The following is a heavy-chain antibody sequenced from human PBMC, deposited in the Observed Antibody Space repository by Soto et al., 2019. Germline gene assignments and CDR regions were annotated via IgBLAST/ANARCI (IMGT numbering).Heavy chain of an antibody. CDR1: GYSFTNYW. CDR3: ATGGDWYFLGI. CDR2: LWSVDTDP. J-gene: IGHJ3*02. Sequence: PWASLKMSCQGSGYSFTNYWNGWVRRLPGKCLDWVGSLWSVDTDPRHNPSFSCQAPLSADRSICTAYLQCSSLKASDTAMYYSATGGDWYFLGISAKATLVTVSS. D-gene: IGHD2-21*02. V-gene: IGHV5-51*01.